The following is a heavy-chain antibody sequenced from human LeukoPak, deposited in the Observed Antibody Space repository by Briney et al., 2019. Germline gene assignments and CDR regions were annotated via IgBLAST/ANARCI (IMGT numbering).Heavy chain of an antibody. J-gene: IGHJ3*02. CDR2: ICTSGGCI. CDR3: AKGGRSDAFDM. Sequence: GGSLRLSCAASGFTFGSMSWVRQAPGKGLEWVSAICTSGGCIYYADSVKGRFTISRDSSKNTLYLQMNSLRVEDTAVCYCAKGGRSDAFDMWGQGTMVSVSS. V-gene: IGHV3-23*01. CDR1: GFTFGS.